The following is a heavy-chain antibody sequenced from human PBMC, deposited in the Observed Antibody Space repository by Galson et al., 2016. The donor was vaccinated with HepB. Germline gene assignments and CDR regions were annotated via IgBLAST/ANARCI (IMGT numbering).Heavy chain of an antibody. D-gene: IGHD3-3*02. CDR3: ARQGRYHFESKGDY. J-gene: IGHJ4*02. Sequence: SGAEVKEPGESLKIFCKASGYTFTTYWITWVRQVPGKGLEWVGRIDPSDYDTNYNPSFFGQVTISTDRSISTAYLQWSSLKASDSAIYYCARQGRYHFESKGDYGGPGTLVTVSS. V-gene: IGHV5-10-1*01. CDR2: IDPSDYDT. CDR1: GYTFTTYW.